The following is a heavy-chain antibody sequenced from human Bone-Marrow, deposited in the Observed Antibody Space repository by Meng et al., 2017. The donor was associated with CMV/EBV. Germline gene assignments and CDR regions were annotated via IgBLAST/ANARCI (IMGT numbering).Heavy chain of an antibody. CDR3: ASFCSGGDCYPDY. Sequence: ASGFTFSSYSMNWVRQAPGKGLEWVSSISSSSSYMYYADSVKGRFTISRDNAKKSVYLQMNSLRAEDTAIYYCASFCSGGDCYPDYWGQGTLVTVSS. CDR1: GFTFSSYS. D-gene: IGHD2-15*01. V-gene: IGHV3-21*01. CDR2: ISSSSSYM. J-gene: IGHJ4*02.